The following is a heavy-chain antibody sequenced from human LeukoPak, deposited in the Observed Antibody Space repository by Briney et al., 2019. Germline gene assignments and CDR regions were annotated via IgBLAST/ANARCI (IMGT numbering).Heavy chain of an antibody. CDR3: AKGGDILTGYYLYWYFDL. CDR1: GFTFSSYA. D-gene: IGHD3-9*01. CDR2: IIGSGVAT. Sequence: PGGSLRLSCAASGFTFSSYAMSWVRQAPGKGLEWVSIIIGSGVATYYADSVKGRFTISRDNSKNTLYLQMNSLRPEDTAVYYCAKGGDILTGYYLYWYFDLWGRGTLVTVSS. J-gene: IGHJ2*01. V-gene: IGHV3-23*01.